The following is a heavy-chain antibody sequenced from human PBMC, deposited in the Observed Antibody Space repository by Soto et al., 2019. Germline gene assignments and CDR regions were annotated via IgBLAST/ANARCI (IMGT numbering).Heavy chain of an antibody. CDR1: GFTFSSYW. CDR2: IKQDGSEK. CDR3: PRSPGQQVAGMDV. Sequence: GGSLRLSCAASGFTFSSYWMSWVRQAPGKGLEWVANIKQDGSEKYYVDSVKGRFTISRDNAKNSLYLQMNSLRAEDTAVYYCPRSPGQQVAGMDVWGQGTTVTV. D-gene: IGHD6-13*01. V-gene: IGHV3-7*03. J-gene: IGHJ6*02.